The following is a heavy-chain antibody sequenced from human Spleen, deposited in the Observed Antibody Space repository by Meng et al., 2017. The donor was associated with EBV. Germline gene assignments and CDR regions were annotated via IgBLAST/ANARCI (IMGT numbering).Heavy chain of an antibody. CDR1: GGAFSGYY. D-gene: IGHD6-13*01. V-gene: IGHV4-34*01. CDR2: INHSGST. J-gene: IGHJ4*02. Sequence: GPPQQWGARLLKPSETLSLTCAVYGGAFSGYYWTWIRQPPGKGLEWIGEINHSGSTNYNPSLKSRVTMSVDTSKNQFSLNLSSVTAADTAVYYCARGHRVGTEAGRYAYRFWGQGTLVTVSS. CDR3: ARGHRVGTEAGRYAYRF.